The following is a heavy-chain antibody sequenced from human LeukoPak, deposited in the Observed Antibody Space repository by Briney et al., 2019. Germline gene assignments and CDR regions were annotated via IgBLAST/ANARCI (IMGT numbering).Heavy chain of an antibody. D-gene: IGHD4-17*01. J-gene: IGHJ3*02. CDR2: IKQDGSEK. V-gene: IGHV3-7*04. CDR1: GFTFSSYW. CDR3: ARDVPNPDYGDPEDAFDI. Sequence: PGGSLRLSCAASGFTFSSYWMSWVRQAPGKGLEWGANIKQDGSEKYYVDSVKGRFTISRDNAKNSLYLQMNSLRAEDTAVYYCARDVPNPDYGDPEDAFDIWGQGTMVTVSS.